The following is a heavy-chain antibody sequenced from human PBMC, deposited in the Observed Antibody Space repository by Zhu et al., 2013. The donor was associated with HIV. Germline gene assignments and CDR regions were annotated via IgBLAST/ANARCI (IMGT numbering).Heavy chain of an antibody. CDR3: ARAGFENKRPGGY. J-gene: IGHJ4*02. CDR1: GYTFAAYY. Sequence: QVQLVQSGAEVKKPGASVKVSCKASGYTFAAYYIHWVRQAPGQGLEWMGYINTNSGETIYAQKFRGRVTMTRDLSINTAYMELNRLRSGDTAIYYCARAGFENKRPGGYWAQGTLLTVSS. CDR2: INTNSGET. V-gene: IGHV1-2*02.